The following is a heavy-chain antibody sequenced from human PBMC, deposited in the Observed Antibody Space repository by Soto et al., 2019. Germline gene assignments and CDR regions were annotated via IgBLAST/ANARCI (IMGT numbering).Heavy chain of an antibody. Sequence: KAGGSLRLSCAASGLTFSSYSMNWVRQAPGKGLEWVSSISSSSSYIYYADSVKGRFTISRDNAKNSLYLQMNSLRAEDTAVYYCARDKDPWEGSSWYASHWFDPWGQGTLVTVSS. CDR2: ISSSSSYI. D-gene: IGHD6-13*01. CDR1: GLTFSSYS. V-gene: IGHV3-21*01. J-gene: IGHJ5*02. CDR3: ARDKDPWEGSSWYASHWFDP.